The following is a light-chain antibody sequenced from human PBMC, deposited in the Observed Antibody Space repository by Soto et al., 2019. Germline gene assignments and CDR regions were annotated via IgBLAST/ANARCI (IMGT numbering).Light chain of an antibody. J-gene: IGKJ4*01. CDR3: QQADSFPLA. Sequence: DIQMTQSPSSVSASVGDRVTITCRASQGIVSWLVWYQQKPGKAPKLLMNAASNLQSGVPSRFSSSGSGPDFTLTISSLQPEDFATYYCQQADSFPLAFGGGTKVEIK. V-gene: IGKV1-12*01. CDR1: QGIVSW. CDR2: AAS.